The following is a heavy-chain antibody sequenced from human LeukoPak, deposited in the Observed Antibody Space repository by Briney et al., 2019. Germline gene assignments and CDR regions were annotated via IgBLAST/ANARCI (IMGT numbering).Heavy chain of an antibody. D-gene: IGHD6-19*01. V-gene: IGHV3-21*01. Sequence: GGSLLLSCAASGFSFSSYTMTWVRQAPGRGLEWVSCLSSTSTYIYYADSVKGRFTISRDNAKNSLYLQMNSLRAEDTAVYYCARYASGWSGGTSGHYMDVWGKGTMVIVSS. CDR3: ARYASGWSGGTSGHYMDV. CDR1: GFSFSSYT. J-gene: IGHJ6*03. CDR2: LSSTSTYI.